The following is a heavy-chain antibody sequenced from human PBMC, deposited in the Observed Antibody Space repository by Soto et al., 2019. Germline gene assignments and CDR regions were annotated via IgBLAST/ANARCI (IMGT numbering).Heavy chain of an antibody. CDR2: IYYSGST. J-gene: IGHJ6*03. CDR1: GGSISSSSYY. V-gene: IGHV4-39*01. Sequence: QLQLQESGPGLVKPSETLSLTCTVSGGSISSSSYYWGWIRQPPGKGLEWIGSIYYSGSTYYNPSLKSRVTISVDTSKNQFSLKLSSVTAADTAVYYCARLRGYYYYYYMDVWGKGTTVTVSS. CDR3: ARLRGYYYYYYMDV.